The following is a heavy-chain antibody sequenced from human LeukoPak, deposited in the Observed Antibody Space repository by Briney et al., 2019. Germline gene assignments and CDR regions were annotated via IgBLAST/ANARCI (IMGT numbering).Heavy chain of an antibody. V-gene: IGHV4-34*01. Sequence: SETLSLTCAVYGGSFSDYYWTWIRQPPGKGLEWIGEINHSGSTNYNPPLKSRVTISVGTSKNQFSLKLSSVTAADTAVYYCATVERFGGWPQGRDYWGQGTLVTVSS. CDR3: ATVERFGGWPQGRDY. CDR2: INHSGST. CDR1: GGSFSDYY. D-gene: IGHD6-19*01. J-gene: IGHJ4*02.